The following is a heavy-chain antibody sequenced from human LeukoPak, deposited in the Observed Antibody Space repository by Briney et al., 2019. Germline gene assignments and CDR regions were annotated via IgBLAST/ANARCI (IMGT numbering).Heavy chain of an antibody. V-gene: IGHV1-8*01. J-gene: IGHJ4*02. CDR3: ARARRRFLEWLLSQYYFDY. CDR1: GYTFTSYD. CDR2: MNPNSDNT. D-gene: IGHD3-3*01. Sequence: ASVKVSCKASGYTFTSYDINWVRQATGQGLEWMGWMNPNSDNTGYAQKFQGRVTMTRNTSISTAYMELSSLRSEDTAVYYCARARRRFLEWLLSQYYFDYWGQGTLVTVSS.